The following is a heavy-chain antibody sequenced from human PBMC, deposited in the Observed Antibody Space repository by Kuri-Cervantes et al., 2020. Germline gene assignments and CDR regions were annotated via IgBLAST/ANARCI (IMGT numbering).Heavy chain of an antibody. CDR1: GFTFSSYA. CDR2: ISYDGSNK. CDR3: AKLPAPRNRGGSYYPDY. D-gene: IGHD3-10*01. J-gene: IGHJ4*02. V-gene: IGHV3-30-3*02. Sequence: GESLKISCAASGFTFSSYAMHWVRQAPGKGLEWVAVISYDGSNKYYADSVEGRFTISRDNSKNTLYLQMNSLRAEDTAVYYCAKLPAPRNRGGSYYPDYWGQGTLVTVSS.